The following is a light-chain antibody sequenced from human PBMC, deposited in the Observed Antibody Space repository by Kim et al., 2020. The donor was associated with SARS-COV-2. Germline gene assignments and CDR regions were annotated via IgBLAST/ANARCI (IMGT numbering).Light chain of an antibody. V-gene: IGKV1-39*01. J-gene: IGKJ1*01. CDR1: QSISSY. Sequence: DIQMTQSPSALSASVGDRVTITCRASQSISSYLNWYQHKAGKAPKFLISAASSLQSGVPSRFSGSGSGTDFTLTITSLQPEDVATYYCQQSYITPRTFGQGTKVEIK. CDR2: AAS. CDR3: QQSYITPRT.